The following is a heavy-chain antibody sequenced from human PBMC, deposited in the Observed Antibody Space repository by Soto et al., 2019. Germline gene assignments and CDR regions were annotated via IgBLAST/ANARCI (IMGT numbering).Heavy chain of an antibody. CDR2: IYYSGST. D-gene: IGHD2-15*01. CDR1: GGSISSSSYY. CDR3: ARQFYCSGGSCYSVVGYFDY. Sequence: QLQLQESGPGLVKPSETLSLTCTVSGGSISSSSYYWGWIRQPPGKGLEWIGNIYYSGSTYYNPSLKSRVTISVDTSKNQFSLKLNSVTAADTAVYYCARQFYCSGGSCYSVVGYFDYWGQGTLVTVSS. J-gene: IGHJ4*02. V-gene: IGHV4-39*01.